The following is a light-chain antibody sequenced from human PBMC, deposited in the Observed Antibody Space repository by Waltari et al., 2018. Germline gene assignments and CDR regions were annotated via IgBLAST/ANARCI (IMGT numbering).Light chain of an antibody. J-gene: IGKJ2*01. Sequence: DFQMTQSPSTLSASVGDRVTITCRASQSISIWLAWYQQKPGKPPKLRIYTASSLESGVPSRLSGSGSGTEFTLTISSLQADDFATYYCQQYNSYSPYTFGQGTKLEIK. CDR3: QQYNSYSPYT. CDR2: TAS. CDR1: QSISIW. V-gene: IGKV1-5*03.